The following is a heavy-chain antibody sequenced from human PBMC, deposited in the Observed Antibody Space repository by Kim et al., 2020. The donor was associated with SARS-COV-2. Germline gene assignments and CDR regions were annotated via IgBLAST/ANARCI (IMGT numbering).Heavy chain of an antibody. CDR1: GFTFSSYG. V-gene: IGHV3-30*18. Sequence: GGSLRLSCAASGFTFSSYGMHWVRQAPGKGLEWVAVISYDGSNKYYADSVKGRFTISRDNSKNTLYLQMNSLRAEDTAVYYCANSGDRGPAAIKGGYFDYWGQGTLVTVSS. J-gene: IGHJ4*02. D-gene: IGHD2-2*02. CDR3: ANSGDRGPAAIKGGYFDY. CDR2: ISYDGSNK.